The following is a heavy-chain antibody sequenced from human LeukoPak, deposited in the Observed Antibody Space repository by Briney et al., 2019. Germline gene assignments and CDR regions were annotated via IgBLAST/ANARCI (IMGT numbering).Heavy chain of an antibody. CDR2: IYYSGGT. CDR3: ARGMSPYYYDTSGYYDRGAFDM. CDR1: GGSISSYY. V-gene: IGHV4-59*01. Sequence: PSETLSLTCTVSGGSISSYYWSWIRQPPGKGLEWIGYIYYSGGTDYNPSLKSRVTISVDTSKNQFSLKLSSVTAADTAVYYCARGMSPYYYDTSGYYDRGAFDMWGQGTMVTVSS. D-gene: IGHD3-22*01. J-gene: IGHJ3*02.